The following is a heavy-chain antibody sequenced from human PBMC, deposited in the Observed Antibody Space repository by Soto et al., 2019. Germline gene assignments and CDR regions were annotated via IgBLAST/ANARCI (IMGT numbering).Heavy chain of an antibody. D-gene: IGHD6-19*01. CDR1: GFTFSSYG. J-gene: IGHJ1*01. V-gene: IGHV3-33*01. CDR3: ARAPAVAGTFAEYFQH. Sequence: PGGSLRLSCAASGFTFSSYGMHWVRQAPGKGLEWVAVIWYDGSNKYYADSVKGRFTISRDNSKNTLYLQMNSLRAEDTAVYYCARAPAVAGTFAEYFQHWGQGTLVTVSS. CDR2: IWYDGSNK.